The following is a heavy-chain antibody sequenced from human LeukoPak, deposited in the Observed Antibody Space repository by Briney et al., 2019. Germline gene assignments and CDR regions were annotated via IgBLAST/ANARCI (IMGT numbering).Heavy chain of an antibody. J-gene: IGHJ4*02. Sequence: AGSLRLSCAVSGVTFTSYTRNWVRQAPGKGLEWVSDISGSTTIYYADSVKGRFTISRDESKNSLYLQMNSLRDEDTAVYYCARDRNWAFDYWGQGTLVTVSS. CDR1: GVTFTSYT. CDR2: ISGSTTI. D-gene: IGHD7-27*01. V-gene: IGHV3-48*02. CDR3: ARDRNWAFDY.